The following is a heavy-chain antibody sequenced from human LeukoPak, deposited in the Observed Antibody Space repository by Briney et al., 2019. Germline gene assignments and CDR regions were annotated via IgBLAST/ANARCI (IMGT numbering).Heavy chain of an antibody. J-gene: IGHJ4*02. Sequence: ASVKVSCKASGYIFTDYYIQWVRQAPAQGLEGMGWINPNNGDTNNAHKFQGRVTMTRDTPISTVYMEMRGLRSDDTAVYYCARHRNNIGDYGDYYFDYWGQGTLVTVSS. CDR2: INPNNGDT. D-gene: IGHD4-17*01. CDR1: GYIFTDYY. CDR3: ARHRNNIGDYGDYYFDY. V-gene: IGHV1-2*07.